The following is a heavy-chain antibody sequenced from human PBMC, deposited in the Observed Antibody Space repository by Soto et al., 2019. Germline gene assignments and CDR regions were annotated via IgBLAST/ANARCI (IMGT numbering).Heavy chain of an antibody. CDR3: LRTGRLTD. J-gene: IGHJ4*02. Sequence: QVQLVESGGGVVQPGRSLRLSCAASGFTFSSYAMHWVRQAPGKGLEWVAVISYDGSNKYYADSVKGRFTISRDNSKNALYLQMNSLRAEDTAVYYSLRTGRLTDWCQGTLVTVSS. CDR2: ISYDGSNK. CDR1: GFTFSSYA. D-gene: IGHD3-9*01. V-gene: IGHV3-30-3*01.